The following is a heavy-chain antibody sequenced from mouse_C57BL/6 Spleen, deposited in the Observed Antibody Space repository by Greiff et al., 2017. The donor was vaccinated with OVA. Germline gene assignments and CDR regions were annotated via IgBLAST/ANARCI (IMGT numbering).Heavy chain of an antibody. Sequence: VQLQQSGPELVKPGASVKISCKASGYTFTDYYMNWVKQSHGKSLEWIGDINPNNGGTSYNQKFKGKATLTVDKSSSTAYMELRSLTSEDSAVYYCARGMIYYDYEGYAMDYWGQGTSVTVSS. CDR1: GYTFTDYY. CDR3: ARGMIYYDYEGYAMDY. J-gene: IGHJ4*01. V-gene: IGHV1-26*01. D-gene: IGHD2-4*01. CDR2: INPNNGGT.